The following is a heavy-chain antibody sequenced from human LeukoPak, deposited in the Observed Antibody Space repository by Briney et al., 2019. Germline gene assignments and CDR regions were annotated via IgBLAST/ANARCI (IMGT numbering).Heavy chain of an antibody. D-gene: IGHD1-26*01. CDR1: GFTFNDYY. J-gene: IGHJ4*02. CDR2: INIGGTNT. V-gene: IGHV3-11*06. CDR3: IGSGGWPGY. Sequence: GGPLRLSCAASGFTFNDYYMSWIRQAPGKGLEWLSYINIGGTNTHYADSVKGRFTISRDNAKDTVYLQMNSLRVEDTAVYYCIGSGGWPGYWGQGTLVTVSS.